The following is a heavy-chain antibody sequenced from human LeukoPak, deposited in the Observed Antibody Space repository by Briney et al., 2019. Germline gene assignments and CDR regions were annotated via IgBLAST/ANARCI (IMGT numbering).Heavy chain of an antibody. J-gene: IGHJ4*02. CDR2: ISWNSGSI. Sequence: GGSLRLSCAASGFTFDDYAIHWVRQAPGKGLEWVSGISWNSGSIGYADSVKGRFTISRDNAKNSLYLQMNSLRAEDTALYYCAKEQRTGSCYFDYWGQGTLVTVSS. CDR1: GFTFDDYA. CDR3: AKEQRTGSCYFDY. V-gene: IGHV3-9*01. D-gene: IGHD3-10*01.